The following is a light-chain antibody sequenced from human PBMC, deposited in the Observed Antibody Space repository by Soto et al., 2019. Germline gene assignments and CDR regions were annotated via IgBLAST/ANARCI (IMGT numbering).Light chain of an antibody. Sequence: QLVLTQSPSASASLGASVKPTCTLDSGHSNYAIAWHQQQPGKGPRYLMKLNSDGSHNKGDGIPDRFSGSSSGAERYLIISSLQSEDEADYYCQTWGTGIPFGGGTKLTVL. CDR1: SGHSNYA. CDR3: QTWGTGIP. CDR2: LNSDGSH. V-gene: IGLV4-69*01. J-gene: IGLJ2*01.